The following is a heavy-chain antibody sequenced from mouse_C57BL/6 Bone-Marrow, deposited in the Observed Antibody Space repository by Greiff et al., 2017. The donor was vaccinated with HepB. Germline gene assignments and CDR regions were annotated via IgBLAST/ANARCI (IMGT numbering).Heavy chain of an antibody. CDR2: ISNGGGST. Sequence: EVQVVESGGGLVQPGGSLKLSCAASGFTFSDYYMYWVRQTPEKRLEWVAYISNGGGSTYYPDTVKGRFTISRDNAKNTLYLQMSRLKSEDTAMYYCARLGAMDYWGQGTSVTVSS. CDR1: GFTFSDYY. CDR3: ARLGAMDY. J-gene: IGHJ4*01. V-gene: IGHV5-12*01.